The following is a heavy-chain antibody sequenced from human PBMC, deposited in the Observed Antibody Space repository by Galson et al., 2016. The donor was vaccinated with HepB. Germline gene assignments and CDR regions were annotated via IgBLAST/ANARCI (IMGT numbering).Heavy chain of an antibody. CDR2: ISGGSIGI. V-gene: IGHV3-23*01. Sequence: SLRLSCAASGFIFSSYGMHWVRQAPGKGLEWVSGISGGSIGIYYAVPVRGRFTISRDNSKNTLYLQMNSLRVEDTGVYYCAKATGRAADGLNFDSWGQGTLVSVSS. D-gene: IGHD6-13*01. J-gene: IGHJ4*02. CDR1: GFIFSSYG. CDR3: AKATGRAADGLNFDS.